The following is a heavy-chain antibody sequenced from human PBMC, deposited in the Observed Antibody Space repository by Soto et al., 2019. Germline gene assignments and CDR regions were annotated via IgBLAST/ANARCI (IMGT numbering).Heavy chain of an antibody. CDR1: GGSISSYY. CDR2: IYYSGST. V-gene: IGHV4-59*08. Sequence: PSETLSLTCTVSGGSISSYYWSWIRQPPGKGLEWIGYIYYSGSTNYNPSLKSRVTISVDTSKNQFSLKLSSVTAADTAVYYCARHGPDYYDSSGWYAFDIWGQGTMVT. D-gene: IGHD3-22*01. J-gene: IGHJ3*02. CDR3: ARHGPDYYDSSGWYAFDI.